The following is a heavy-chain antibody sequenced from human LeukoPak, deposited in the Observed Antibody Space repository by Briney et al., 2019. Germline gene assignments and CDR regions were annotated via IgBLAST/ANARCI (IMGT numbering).Heavy chain of an antibody. CDR3: ARGNYDSSGYQTR. D-gene: IGHD3-22*01. CDR2: INTNTGSP. V-gene: IGHV7-4-1*02. J-gene: IGHJ4*02. Sequence: GASVKVSCKASGYTFSTYTMHWVRQAPGQGLEWMGWINTNTGSPTYAQGFTGRFVFSLDTSVSTAYLQISGLKAEDTAVYYCARGNYDSSGYQTRWGQGTLVTVSS. CDR1: GYTFSTYT.